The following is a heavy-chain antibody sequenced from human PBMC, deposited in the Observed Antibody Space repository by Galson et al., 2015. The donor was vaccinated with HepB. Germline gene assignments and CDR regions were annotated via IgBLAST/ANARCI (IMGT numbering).Heavy chain of an antibody. CDR1: GYTFTDYY. V-gene: IGHV1-2*06. D-gene: IGHD5-24*01. Sequence: SVKVSCKASGYTFTDYYMHWVRQAPGQGLEWMGRINPNSGGTNYAQKFQGRVTMTRNTSISTAYMELSRLRSDDTAVYYCARDRRDGYTLFLHAFDIWGPGTMVTASS. CDR2: INPNSGGT. CDR3: ARDRRDGYTLFLHAFDI. J-gene: IGHJ3*02.